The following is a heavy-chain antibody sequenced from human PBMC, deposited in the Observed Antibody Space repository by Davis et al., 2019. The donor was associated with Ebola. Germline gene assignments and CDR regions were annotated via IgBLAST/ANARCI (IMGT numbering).Heavy chain of an antibody. CDR2: IYSGGST. J-gene: IGHJ4*02. D-gene: IGHD6-6*01. CDR1: GFTFSDYY. CDR3: ARVGGYSSSFWVFDY. V-gene: IGHV3-53*01. Sequence: GESLKISCAASGFTFSDYYMSWIRQAPGKGLEWVSVIYSGGSTYYADSVKGRFTISRDNSKNTLYLQMNSLRAEDTAVYYCARVGGYSSSFWVFDYWGQGTLATVSS.